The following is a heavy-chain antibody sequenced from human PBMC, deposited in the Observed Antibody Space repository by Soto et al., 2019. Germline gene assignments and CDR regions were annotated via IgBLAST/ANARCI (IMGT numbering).Heavy chain of an antibody. CDR1: GGTFSSYT. D-gene: IGHD3-22*01. CDR3: ARGNHYYDSSGYVD. V-gene: IGHV1-69*02. Sequence: QVQLVQSGAEVKKPGSSVKVSCKASGGTFSSYTISWVRQAPGQGLEWMGRIIPILGIANYAQKFQGRVTITADKSTSTAYMELSSLRSEDTAVYYCARGNHYYDSSGYVDWGQGTLVTVSS. CDR2: IIPILGIA. J-gene: IGHJ4*02.